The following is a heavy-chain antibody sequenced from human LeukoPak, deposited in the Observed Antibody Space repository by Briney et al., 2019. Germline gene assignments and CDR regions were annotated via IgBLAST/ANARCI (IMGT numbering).Heavy chain of an antibody. CDR1: GGSIRTYY. V-gene: IGHV4-4*07. Sequence: SETLSLTCTVSGGSIRTYYWSWIRQPAGKGLEWIGRIDTSGNTNYDPSLKGRITMSVDTSKNQFSLKLSSVTAADTAVYYCARDRGSGWYVYWSQGTLVTVSS. J-gene: IGHJ4*02. D-gene: IGHD6-19*01. CDR2: IDTSGNT. CDR3: ARDRGSGWYVY.